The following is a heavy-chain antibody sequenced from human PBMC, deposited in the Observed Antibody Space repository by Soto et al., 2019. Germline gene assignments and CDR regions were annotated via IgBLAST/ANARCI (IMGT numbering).Heavy chain of an antibody. CDR1: GVTFSSYT. D-gene: IGHD1-26*01. J-gene: IGHJ6*02. V-gene: IGHV1-69*02. CDR2: IIPILGIA. Sequence: QVQLVQSGAEVKKPGSSVKFSCKASGVTFSSYTISWVRQAPGQGLEWRGRIIPILGIANYAQKFQGRVTITADKSTSTAYMELSSLSSEDTAVYYFSRLRESNGIDVWGQGPPVTVSS. CDR3: SRLRESNGIDV.